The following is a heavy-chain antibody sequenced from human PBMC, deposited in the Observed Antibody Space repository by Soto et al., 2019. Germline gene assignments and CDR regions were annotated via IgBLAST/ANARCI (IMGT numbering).Heavy chain of an antibody. V-gene: IGHV3-13*04. CDR1: GYPFYSYD. D-gene: IGHD3-22*01. CDR2: IGTAGDT. Sequence: PGGSMRLACAAPGYPFYSYDMHGFRQGPGKGLEWVSAIGTAGDTNYAGSVKGRFTISRENAKNSLYLQMNSLRAGDTAIYFCARAIGPTLFDYWGQGTLVTVPQ. CDR3: ARAIGPTLFDY. J-gene: IGHJ4*02.